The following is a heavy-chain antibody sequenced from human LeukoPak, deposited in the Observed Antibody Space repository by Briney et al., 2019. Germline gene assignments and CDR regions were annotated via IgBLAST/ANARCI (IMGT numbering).Heavy chain of an antibody. V-gene: IGHV3-23*01. CDR2: ISGSGADT. CDR1: GFTFSSYS. CDR3: AKGGAVSSKSITMIRGTRRYNYYMDV. Sequence: PGGSLRLSCAASGFTFSSYSMNWVRQAPGKGLEWVSGISGSGADTYYADSVKGRFTISRDNSRNTLYLQMNSLRAGDTAVYYCAKGGAVSSKSITMIRGTRRYNYYMDVWGKGTTVTISS. J-gene: IGHJ6*03. D-gene: IGHD3-10*01.